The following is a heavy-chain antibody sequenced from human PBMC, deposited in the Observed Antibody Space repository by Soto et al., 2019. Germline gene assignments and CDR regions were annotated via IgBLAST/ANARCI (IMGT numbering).Heavy chain of an antibody. CDR2: ISYDGSNK. J-gene: IGHJ4*02. Sequence: QVQLVESGGGVVQPGRSLRLSCAASGFTFSSYGMHWVRQAPGKGLEWVAVISYDGSNKYYADSVKGRFTISRDNSKNTLDLQMNSLRAEDTAVYYCPKGGYYGDLDYWGQGTLVTVSS. CDR3: PKGGYYGDLDY. D-gene: IGHD4-17*01. V-gene: IGHV3-30*18. CDR1: GFTFSSYG.